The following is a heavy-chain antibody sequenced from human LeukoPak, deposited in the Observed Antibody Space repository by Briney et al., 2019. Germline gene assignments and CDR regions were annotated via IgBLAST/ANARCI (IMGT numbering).Heavy chain of an antibody. D-gene: IGHD2-21*02. CDR1: GFTFSSYA. CDR2: ISGSGFDT. CDR3: ARSLLVVTAMTHFDY. V-gene: IGHV3-23*01. Sequence: VKLGGSLRLSCAASGFTFSSYALSWVHQAPGKGLEWVSGISGSGFDTYYADSVKGRFTISRDNSKNTLYLQMNSLRAEDTAVYYCARSLLVVTAMTHFDYWGQGTLVTVSS. J-gene: IGHJ4*02.